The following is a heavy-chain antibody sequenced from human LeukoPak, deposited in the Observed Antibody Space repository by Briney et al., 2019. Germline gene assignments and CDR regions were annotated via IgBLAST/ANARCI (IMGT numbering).Heavy chain of an antibody. CDR2: IGTAGDT. Sequence: GGSLRLSCAASGFTFSSYDMHWVRQAPGKGLEWVSAIGTAGDTYYPGSVKGRFTISRENAKNSLYLQMNSLRAEDTAVYYCARGFSGSSPFDYWGQGTLVTVSS. CDR1: GFTFSSYD. J-gene: IGHJ4*02. CDR3: ARGFSGSSPFDY. D-gene: IGHD1-26*01. V-gene: IGHV3-13*01.